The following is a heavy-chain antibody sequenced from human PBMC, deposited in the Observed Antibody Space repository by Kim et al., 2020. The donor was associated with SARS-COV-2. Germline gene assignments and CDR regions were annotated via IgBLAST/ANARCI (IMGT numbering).Heavy chain of an antibody. J-gene: IGHJ3*02. CDR1: GFTFSSYS. D-gene: IGHD6-13*01. V-gene: IGHV3-48*04. CDR2: ISSSSSTI. CDR3: ARDLLSQYSSSWNAFDI. Sequence: GGSLRLSCAASGFTFSSYSMNWVRQAPGKGLEWVSYISSSSSTIYYADSVKGRFTISRDNAKNSLYLQMNSLRAEDTAVYYCARDLLSQYSSSWNAFDIWGQGTMVTVSS.